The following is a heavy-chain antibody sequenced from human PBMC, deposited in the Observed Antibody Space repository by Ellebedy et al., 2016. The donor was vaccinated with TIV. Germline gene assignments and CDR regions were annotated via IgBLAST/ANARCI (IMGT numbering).Heavy chain of an antibody. CDR3: ARDTAMDD. CDR2: IYSGGTT. J-gene: IGHJ4*02. Sequence: GESLKISCAASGFTVTNNYMTWVRQPPGKGLEWVSLIYSGGTTYYADSVQGRFTISRDISKNTLFLQMNSLRADDTAVYYCARDTAMDDWGQGTLVTVSS. V-gene: IGHV3-66*01. CDR1: GFTVTNNY. D-gene: IGHD5-18*01.